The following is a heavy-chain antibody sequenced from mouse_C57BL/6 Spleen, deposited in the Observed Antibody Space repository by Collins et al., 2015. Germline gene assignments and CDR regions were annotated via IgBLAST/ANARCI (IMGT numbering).Heavy chain of an antibody. Sequence: QVQLQQSGPELVKPGASVKISCKASGYAFSSPWMNWVKQRPGQGLEWIGRIYPGDGDTNYNGKFKGKATLTADKSSSTAYMQVSSLTSVDSAVYFCARDYYGSSYDYWGQGTTLTVSS. V-gene: IGHV1-82*01. J-gene: IGHJ2*01. CDR2: IYPGDGDT. CDR1: GYAFSSPW. CDR3: ARDYYGSSYDY. D-gene: IGHD1-1*01.